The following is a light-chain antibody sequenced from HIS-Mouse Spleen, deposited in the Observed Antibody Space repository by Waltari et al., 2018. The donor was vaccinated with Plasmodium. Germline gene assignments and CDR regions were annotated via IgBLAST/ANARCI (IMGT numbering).Light chain of an antibody. CDR1: DIGSKS. J-gene: IGLJ2*01. CDR3: QVWDSSSDHPV. Sequence: SYVLTQPPSVSLAPGQTARITCGGNDIGSKSVHWYQQKPGQAPVLVVYDDSDRPSGIPERFAGSNSGNTTTLTISRVEAVDEADYYCQVWDSSSDHPVFGGGTKLTVV. V-gene: IGLV3-21*02. CDR2: DDS.